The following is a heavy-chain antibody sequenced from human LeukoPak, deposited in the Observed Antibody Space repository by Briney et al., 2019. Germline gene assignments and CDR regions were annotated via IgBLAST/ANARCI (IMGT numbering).Heavy chain of an antibody. J-gene: IGHJ6*03. CDR1: GGSISSSSYY. CDR3: AREMSSSSYFGHYYYYMDV. D-gene: IGHD6-13*01. V-gene: IGHV4-39*07. CDR2: IYYSGST. Sequence: SETLSLTCTVSGGSISSSSYYWGWIRQPPGKGLEWIGSIYYSGSTYYNPSLKSRVTISVDTSKNQFSLKLSSVTAADTAVYYCAREMSSSSYFGHYYYYMDVWGKGTTVTVSS.